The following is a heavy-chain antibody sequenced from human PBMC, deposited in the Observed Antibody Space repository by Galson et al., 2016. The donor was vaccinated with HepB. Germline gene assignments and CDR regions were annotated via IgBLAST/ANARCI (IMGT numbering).Heavy chain of an antibody. CDR3: AKVQGGFQLLDPLDP. CDR2: TSSSSGII. V-gene: IGHV3-48*01. J-gene: IGHJ5*02. CDR1: GFTFSSYS. D-gene: IGHD2-2*01. Sequence: SLRLSCAASGFTFSSYSMTWVRQAPGKGLEWVSYTSSSSGIIHYADSVKGRFTISRDNSKNTLDLQMNSLRAEDTAVYYCAKVQGGFQLLDPLDPWGQGTLVTVSS.